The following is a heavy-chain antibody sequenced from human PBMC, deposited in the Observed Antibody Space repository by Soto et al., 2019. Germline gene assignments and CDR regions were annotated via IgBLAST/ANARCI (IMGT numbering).Heavy chain of an antibody. Sequence: GASVKVSCKASGYTFTSYYMHWVRQAPGQGLEWMGIINPSGGSTSYAQKFQGRVTMTRDTSTSTVYMELSSLRSEDTAVYYCAREEAYDRSGSREVVGAFDIWGQGTMVTVSS. D-gene: IGHD3-22*01. CDR1: GYTFTSYY. CDR3: AREEAYDRSGSREVVGAFDI. J-gene: IGHJ3*02. CDR2: INPSGGST. V-gene: IGHV1-46*01.